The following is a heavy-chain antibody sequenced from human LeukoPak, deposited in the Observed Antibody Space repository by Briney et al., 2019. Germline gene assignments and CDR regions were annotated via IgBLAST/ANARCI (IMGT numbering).Heavy chain of an antibody. V-gene: IGHV1-69*05. J-gene: IGHJ3*02. CDR3: ARDPTANLGYCSGGSCYSGGGDAFDI. Sequence: SPVKSSCKASGGTFSSYAISCVRQAPGQGLEWMGRLLPMFVTANYTQKFQGRVTISTHESPRTAHMELRSLRSEDTAVYYCARDPTANLGYCSGGSCYSGGGDAFDIWGQGTMVTVSS. D-gene: IGHD2-15*01. CDR1: GGTFSSYA. CDR2: LLPMFVTA.